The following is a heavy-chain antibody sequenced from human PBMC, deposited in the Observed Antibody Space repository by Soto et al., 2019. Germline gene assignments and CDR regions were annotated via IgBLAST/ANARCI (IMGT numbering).Heavy chain of an antibody. D-gene: IGHD3-3*01. Sequence: ASVKVSCKASGYTFTSYGISWVRQAPGQGLEWMGWISAYNGNTNYAQKLQGRVTMTTDTSTSTAYMELRSLRSDDTAVYYCARDQGNYDFWSGYYTIDHWGQGTLVTVSS. CDR1: GYTFTSYG. CDR2: ISAYNGNT. V-gene: IGHV1-18*01. CDR3: ARDQGNYDFWSGYYTIDH. J-gene: IGHJ4*02.